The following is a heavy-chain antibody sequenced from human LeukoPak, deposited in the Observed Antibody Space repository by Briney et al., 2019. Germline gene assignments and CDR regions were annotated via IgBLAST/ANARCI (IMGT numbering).Heavy chain of an antibody. Sequence: GESLKISCKGSGYSFTSYWIGWVRQMPGKGLEWMGIIYPGDSDTRYSPSFQGQVTISADKSISTAYLQWRSLKASDTAMYYCASYDSSDRGAFAIWGQGTMVTVSS. V-gene: IGHV5-51*01. CDR3: ASYDSSDRGAFAI. CDR1: GYSFTSYW. J-gene: IGHJ3*02. D-gene: IGHD3-22*01. CDR2: IYPGDSDT.